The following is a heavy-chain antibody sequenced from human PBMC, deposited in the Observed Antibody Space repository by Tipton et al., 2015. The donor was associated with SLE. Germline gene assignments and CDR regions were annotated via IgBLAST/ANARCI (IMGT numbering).Heavy chain of an antibody. D-gene: IGHD3-3*01. CDR1: GYSISSGYY. Sequence: TLSLTCTVSGYSISSGYYWGWIRQPPGKGLEWIGSIHYSGGTYYNPSLKSQGTISVDTSKNQFSLKLTSVTAADTAVYYCASLDFWSGYWGFQHWGQGTLVTVSS. V-gene: IGHV4-38-2*02. CDR3: ASLDFWSGYWGFQH. CDR2: IHYSGGT. J-gene: IGHJ1*01.